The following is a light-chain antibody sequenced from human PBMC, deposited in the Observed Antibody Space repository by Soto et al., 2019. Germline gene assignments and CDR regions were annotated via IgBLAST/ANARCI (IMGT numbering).Light chain of an antibody. CDR3: CSYAGSYLV. J-gene: IGLJ2*01. Sequence: QSVLTQPASVSGSPGHSITISCTGTSNDVGGYDYVSWYQQHPGKAPKLVIYEVSHRPSGISDRFSGSKSGNTASLTISGLQAEDEADYYCCSYAGSYLVFGGGTKLTVL. CDR1: SNDVGGYDY. CDR2: EVS. V-gene: IGLV2-14*01.